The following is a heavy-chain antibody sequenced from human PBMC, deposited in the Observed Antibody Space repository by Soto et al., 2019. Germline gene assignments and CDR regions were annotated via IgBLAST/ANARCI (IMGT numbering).Heavy chain of an antibody. J-gene: IGHJ6*02. Sequence: PGGSLRLSCAASGFTFSSHAMHWVRQAPGKGLEWVAVISYDGSNKYYADSVKGRFTISRDNSKNTLYLQMNSLRAEDTAVYYCARDLQGQPLTRIYYYYYGMDVWGQGTTVTVSS. CDR1: GFTFSSHA. CDR2: ISYDGSNK. D-gene: IGHD6-13*01. V-gene: IGHV3-30-3*01. CDR3: ARDLQGQPLTRIYYYYYGMDV.